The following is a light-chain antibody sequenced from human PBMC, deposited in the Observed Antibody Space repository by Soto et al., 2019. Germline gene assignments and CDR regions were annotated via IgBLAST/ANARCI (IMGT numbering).Light chain of an antibody. J-gene: IGLJ3*02. Sequence: QSALTQPRSVSGSPGQSVTISCTGTSSDVGGYNYVSWYQQHPGKAPKLMIYDVSKRPSGVPDRFSGSKSGNTASLTISGLQAEDEADYYCCSYACRYNWVFGGGTKLTVL. V-gene: IGLV2-11*01. CDR3: CSYACRYNWV. CDR2: DVS. CDR1: SSDVGGYNY.